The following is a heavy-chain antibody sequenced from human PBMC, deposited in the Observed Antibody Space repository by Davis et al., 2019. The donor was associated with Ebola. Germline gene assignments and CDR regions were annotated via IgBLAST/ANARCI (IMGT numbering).Heavy chain of an antibody. J-gene: IGHJ4*02. Sequence: ASVKVSCKASGYTFTSYGISWVRQAPGQGLEWMGWISAYNGNTNYAQKLQGRVTMTTDTSTSTAYMELRSLRSDDTAVYYCARDESVRDIVVVPAAVDYWGQGTLVTVSS. V-gene: IGHV1-18*04. CDR2: ISAYNGNT. CDR3: ARDESVRDIVVVPAAVDY. D-gene: IGHD2-2*01. CDR1: GYTFTSYG.